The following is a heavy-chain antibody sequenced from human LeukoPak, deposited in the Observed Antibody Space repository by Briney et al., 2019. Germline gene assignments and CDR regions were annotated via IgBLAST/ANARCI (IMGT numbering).Heavy chain of an antibody. V-gene: IGHV1-69*04. Sequence: GSSVKVSCKASGGTFSSYAISWVRQAPGQGLAWMGRLIPILGIANYAQKFQGRVTITADKSTSTAYMELSSLRSEDTAVYYCARDRDVDIVATTYFDYWGQGTLVTVSS. CDR2: LIPILGIA. J-gene: IGHJ4*02. CDR1: GGTFSSYA. CDR3: ARDRDVDIVATTYFDY. D-gene: IGHD5-12*01.